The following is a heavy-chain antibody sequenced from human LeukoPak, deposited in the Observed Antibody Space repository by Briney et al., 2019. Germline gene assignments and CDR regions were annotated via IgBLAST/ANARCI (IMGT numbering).Heavy chain of an antibody. D-gene: IGHD3-22*01. Sequence: GESLKISCKGSGYSFTSYWIGWVRQMPGKGLEWMGIIYPGDSDTRYSPSFQGQVTISADKSISTAYLQWSSLKASDTAMYYCARGGGGYDSSGYYTADWFDPWGQGTLVTVSS. V-gene: IGHV5-51*01. CDR2: IYPGDSDT. CDR1: GYSFTSYW. J-gene: IGHJ5*02. CDR3: ARGGGGYDSSGYYTADWFDP.